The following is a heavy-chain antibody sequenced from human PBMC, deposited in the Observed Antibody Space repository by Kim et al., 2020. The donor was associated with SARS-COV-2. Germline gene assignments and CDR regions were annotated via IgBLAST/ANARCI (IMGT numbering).Heavy chain of an antibody. Sequence: SETLSLTCTVSGGSVSSGSYYWSWIRQPPGKGLEWIGYIYYSGSTNYNPSLKSRVTISVDTSKNQFSLKLSSVTAADTAVYYCARTRVVVTEHDAFDIWGQGTMVTVSS. CDR1: GGSVSSGSYY. J-gene: IGHJ3*02. CDR3: ARTRVVVTEHDAFDI. CDR2: IYYSGST. D-gene: IGHD3-22*01. V-gene: IGHV4-61*01.